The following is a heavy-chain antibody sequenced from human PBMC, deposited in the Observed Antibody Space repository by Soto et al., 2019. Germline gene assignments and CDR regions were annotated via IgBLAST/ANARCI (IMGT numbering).Heavy chain of an antibody. CDR2: IIPILGIA. J-gene: IGHJ6*03. D-gene: IGHD3-10*01. CDR3: ARDGLEYYYGSGSYRRPYYMDV. V-gene: IGHV1-69*04. CDR1: GGTFSSYT. Sequence: GASVKVSCKASGGTFSSYTISWVRQAPGQGLEWMGRIIPILGIANYAQKFQGRVTITADKSTSTAYMELSSLRSEDTAVYYCARDGLEYYYGSGSYRRPYYMDVWGKGTTVTVSS.